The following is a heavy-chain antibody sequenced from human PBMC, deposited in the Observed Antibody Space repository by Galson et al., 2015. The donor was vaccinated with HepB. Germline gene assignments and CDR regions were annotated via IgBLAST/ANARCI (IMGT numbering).Heavy chain of an antibody. D-gene: IGHD4-23*01. J-gene: IGHJ1*01. CDR2: ISYDGSNK. V-gene: IGHV3-30*18. Sequence: SLRLSCAASGFTFSSYGMHWVRQAPGKGLEWVAVISYDGSNKYYADSVKGRFTISRDNSKNTLYLQMNSLRAEDTAVYYCTKKDYGGNYEYFQHWGQGTLVTVSS. CDR1: GFTFSSYG. CDR3: TKKDYGGNYEYFQH.